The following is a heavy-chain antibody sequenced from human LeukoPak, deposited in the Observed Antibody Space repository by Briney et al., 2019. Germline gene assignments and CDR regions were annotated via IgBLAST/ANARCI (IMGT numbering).Heavy chain of an antibody. CDR2: IYYSGST. CDR1: GGSISSYY. D-gene: IGHD6-19*01. Sequence: SETLSLTCTVSGGSISSYYWGWIRQPPGKGLEWIGSIYYSGSTYYNPSLKSRVTISVDTSKNQFSLKLSSVTAADTAVYYCARIKQGLVTGHLDYWGQGTLVTVSS. J-gene: IGHJ4*02. CDR3: ARIKQGLVTGHLDY. V-gene: IGHV4-39*01.